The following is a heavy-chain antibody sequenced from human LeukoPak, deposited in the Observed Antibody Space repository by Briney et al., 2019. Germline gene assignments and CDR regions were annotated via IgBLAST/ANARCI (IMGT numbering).Heavy chain of an antibody. CDR1: GFTFDDYG. J-gene: IGHJ4*02. D-gene: IGHD1-26*01. Sequence: PGGSLRLSCAASGFTFDDYGMSWVRHAPGKGLEWVSGINWNGGSTGYADSVKGRFTISRDNAKNSLYLQMNSLRAEDTALYYCARGIVGATHRKQRPDYFDYWGQGTLVTVSS. V-gene: IGHV3-20*04. CDR3: ARGIVGATHRKQRPDYFDY. CDR2: INWNGGST.